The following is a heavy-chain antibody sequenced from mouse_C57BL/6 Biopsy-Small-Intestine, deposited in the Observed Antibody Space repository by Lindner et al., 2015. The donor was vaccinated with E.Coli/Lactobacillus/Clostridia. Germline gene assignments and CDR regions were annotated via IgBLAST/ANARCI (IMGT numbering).Heavy chain of an antibody. D-gene: IGHD1-1*01. CDR3: ARGDSSYWFAY. V-gene: IGHV1-81*01. Sequence: VQLQESGASLARPGASVKLSCKASGYTFTNYGISWVKQRTGQGLEWIGEIYPRSGDTHYNEKFRGKATLTADKSSSTAYMELRSLTSEDSAVYFCARGDSSYWFAYWGQGTLVTVSA. J-gene: IGHJ3*01. CDR2: IYPRSGDT. CDR1: GYTFTNYG.